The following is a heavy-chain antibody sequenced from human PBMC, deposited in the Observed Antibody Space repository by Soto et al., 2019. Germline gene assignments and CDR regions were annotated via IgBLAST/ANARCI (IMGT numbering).Heavy chain of an antibody. CDR2: IKQDGSEK. Sequence: EVQLVESGGGLVQPGGSLRLSCAAPGFTFSSYWMTWVRQAPGKGLEWVANIKQDGSEKYYVDSVKGRFTISRDNAKNSLYLQMNSLRAEDTAVYYCARVGRSSGSLGYWGQGTLVTVSS. V-gene: IGHV3-7*01. CDR1: GFTFSSYW. CDR3: ARVGRSSGSLGY. D-gene: IGHD6-19*01. J-gene: IGHJ4*02.